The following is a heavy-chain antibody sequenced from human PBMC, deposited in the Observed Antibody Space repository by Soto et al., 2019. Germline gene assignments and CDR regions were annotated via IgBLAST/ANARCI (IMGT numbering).Heavy chain of an antibody. D-gene: IGHD6-13*01. J-gene: IGHJ5*01. CDR2: IHYSGSI. CDR1: GGSISGYY. CDR3: ARGSSWYDS. V-gene: IGHV4-59*08. Sequence: QVQLQESGPGLVKPSETLSLTCTVSGGSISGYYCAWLRQPPGKGLEWIGYIHYSGSINYNPSLKSRVAISMDTSANPCSLRPSSVTAADTAVYYCARGSSWYDSWGQGTLVTVAS.